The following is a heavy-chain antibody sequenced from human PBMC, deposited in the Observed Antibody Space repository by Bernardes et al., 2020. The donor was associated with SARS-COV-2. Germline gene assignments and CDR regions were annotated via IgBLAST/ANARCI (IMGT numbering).Heavy chain of an antibody. CDR1: GGSIGSYY. Sequence: SETLSLTCTVSGGSIGSYYWTWIRQPPGKEPEWIGYIYSGSTSYNPSLKSRVTISIDTSKNQFSLNLSSVTAADTAVYYCARGLLLGWYFDLWGRGTLVTVSS. J-gene: IGHJ2*01. CDR3: ARGLLLGWYFDL. D-gene: IGHD3-10*01. CDR2: IYSGST. V-gene: IGHV4-59*12.